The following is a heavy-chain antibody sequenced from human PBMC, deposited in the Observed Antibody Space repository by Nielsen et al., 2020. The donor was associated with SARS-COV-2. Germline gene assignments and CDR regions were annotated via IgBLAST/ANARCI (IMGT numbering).Heavy chain of an antibody. V-gene: IGHV1-69*13. CDR3: ARAVGGAMLYFDY. J-gene: IGHJ4*02. CDR2: IIPIFGTA. D-gene: IGHD3-16*01. Sequence: SVKVSCKASGGTFSSYTFSWVRQAPGQGLEWMGGIIPIFGTANYAQKFQGRVTITADASTSTAYMELSSLTSEDTAAYYCARAVGGAMLYFDYWGQGTLVTVSS. CDR1: GGTFSSYT.